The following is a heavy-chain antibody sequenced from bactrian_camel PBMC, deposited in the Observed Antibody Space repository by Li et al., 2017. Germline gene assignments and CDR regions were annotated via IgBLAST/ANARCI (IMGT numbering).Heavy chain of an antibody. Sequence: WSLVLSCAAGKNNFGGYCMGWYRQAPGKEREGVAHMDSLGNPSYADSVKGRFTISKDEDKGTLHLQMNSLKPEDAGMYYCAADPRRCEEGANEYEYWGQGTQVTVS. CDR1: KNNFGGYC. CDR3: AADPRRCEEGANEYEY. V-gene: IGHV3S53*01. J-gene: IGHJ4*01. CDR2: MDSLGNP.